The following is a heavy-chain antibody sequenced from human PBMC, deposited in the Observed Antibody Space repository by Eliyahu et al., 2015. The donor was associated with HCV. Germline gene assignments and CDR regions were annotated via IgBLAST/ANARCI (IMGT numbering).Heavy chain of an antibody. V-gene: IGHV4-59*01. Sequence: QVQLQESGPGLVKPSETLSLTCTVSGGXITTYYWSWLRQPPGKGLEWIGYIHYSGSTNYNPSLKSRVTISVDTSKNQFSLNLTSVTAADTAMYYCASGGGGIAVTGTGGWFDPWGQGTLVTVSS. D-gene: IGHD6-19*01. CDR3: ASGGGGIAVTGTGGWFDP. J-gene: IGHJ5*02. CDR2: IHYSGST. CDR1: GGXITTYY.